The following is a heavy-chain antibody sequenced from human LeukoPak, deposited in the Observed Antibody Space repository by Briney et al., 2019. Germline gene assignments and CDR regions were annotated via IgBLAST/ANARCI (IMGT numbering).Heavy chain of an antibody. Sequence: PGGSLRLSCAASGFTFSSYAMNWVRQAPGKGLEWVSLIMSGGTTYYADSVKGRFTISRDKPKDTLHLQMNSLRAEDTAVYYCAKDLPYSGWAFEIWGLGTMVTVSS. D-gene: IGHD6-13*01. CDR2: IMSGGTT. V-gene: IGHV3-23*01. CDR1: GFTFSSYA. CDR3: AKDLPYSGWAFEI. J-gene: IGHJ3*02.